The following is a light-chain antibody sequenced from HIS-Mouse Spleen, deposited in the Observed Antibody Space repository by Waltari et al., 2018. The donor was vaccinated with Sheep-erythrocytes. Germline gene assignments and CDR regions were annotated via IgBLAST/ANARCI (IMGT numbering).Light chain of an antibody. CDR2: GKN. V-gene: IGLV3-19*01. J-gene: IGLJ3*02. Sequence: QKPGQAPVLVIYGKNNRPSGIPDRFSVSSSGNTASLTITGAQAEDEADYYCNSRDSSGNHWVFGGGTKLTVL. CDR3: NSRDSSGNHWV.